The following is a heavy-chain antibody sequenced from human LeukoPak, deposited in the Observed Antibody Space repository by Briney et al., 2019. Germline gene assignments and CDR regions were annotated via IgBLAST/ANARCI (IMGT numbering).Heavy chain of an antibody. J-gene: IGHJ4*02. CDR2: INHSRST. Sequence: TSETLSLTCAVYGGSFSGYYWSWIRQPPGKGLEWIGEINHSRSTNYNPSLKSRVTISVDTSKNQFSLKLSSVTAADTAVYYCARRRYSSGWYPYFDYWGQGTLVTVSS. D-gene: IGHD6-19*01. CDR1: GGSFSGYY. V-gene: IGHV4-34*01. CDR3: ARRRYSSGWYPYFDY.